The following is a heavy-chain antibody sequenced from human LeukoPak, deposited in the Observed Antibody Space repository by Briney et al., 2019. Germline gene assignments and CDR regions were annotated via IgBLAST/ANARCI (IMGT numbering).Heavy chain of an antibody. CDR3: AKENDYGDSAVENVDAIYYYYYGMDV. CDR1: GPPFRRLA. J-gene: IGHJ6*02. CDR2: TSGSGGDT. V-gene: IGHV3-23*01. Sequence: GGSLTLSWAPSGPPFRRLAMRWVSPARGEGLEWVSSTSGSGGDTFYADSVHGRFTISRDNSKNTLYLQMNSLRAEDTAVYYCAKENDYGDSAVENVDAIYYYYYGMDVWGQGTTVTVSS. D-gene: IGHD4-17*01.